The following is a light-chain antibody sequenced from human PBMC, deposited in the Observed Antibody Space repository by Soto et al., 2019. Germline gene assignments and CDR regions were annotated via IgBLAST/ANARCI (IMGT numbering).Light chain of an antibody. CDR1: QSVGRT. V-gene: IGKV3-11*01. Sequence: PGERATLSCRASQSVGRTLAWFQQKPGQAPGLLIYDASNRATGIPARFTGSGSGTDFTLTIRSLEPEDFAIYYCQQRDSWPLTFGGGTKVEIK. CDR2: DAS. CDR3: QQRDSWPLT. J-gene: IGKJ4*01.